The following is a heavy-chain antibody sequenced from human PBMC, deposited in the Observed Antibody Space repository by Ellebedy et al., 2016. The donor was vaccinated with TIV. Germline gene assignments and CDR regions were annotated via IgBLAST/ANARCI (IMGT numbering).Heavy chain of an antibody. V-gene: IGHV3-7*01. CDR1: GFTFSTYW. CDR2: IKQDGSEI. CDR3: ARKGLPDY. J-gene: IGHJ4*02. Sequence: AGSLRLSXAASGFTFSTYWMSWVRQAPGKGLEWVANIKQDGSEIYYVDSVKGRFTISRDNAKNSLYLQMNSLRAEDTPVYYCARKGLPDYWGQGTLVTVSS.